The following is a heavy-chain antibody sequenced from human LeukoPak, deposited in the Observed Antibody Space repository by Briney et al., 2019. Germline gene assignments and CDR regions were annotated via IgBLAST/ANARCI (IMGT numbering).Heavy chain of an antibody. Sequence: GGSLRLSCAASGFTFSSYWMSWVRQAPGKGLEWVANIKQDGSEKYYVVSVKGRFTISRDNAKNSLYLQMNSLRAEDTAVYYCARADLNYDILTGYYPFHYWGQGTLVTVSS. CDR3: ARADLNYDILTGYYPFHY. J-gene: IGHJ4*02. CDR2: IKQDGSEK. CDR1: GFTFSSYW. V-gene: IGHV3-7*01. D-gene: IGHD3-9*01.